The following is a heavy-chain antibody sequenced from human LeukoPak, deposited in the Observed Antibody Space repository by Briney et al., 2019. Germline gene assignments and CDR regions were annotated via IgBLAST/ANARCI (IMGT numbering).Heavy chain of an antibody. J-gene: IGHJ4*02. CDR3: ARAFREYSSSIRFDY. CDR2: IYSGGST. D-gene: IGHD6-13*01. Sequence: PGGSLRLSCAASGFPFSSSAMSWVRQAPGKGLEWVSVIYSGGSTYYADSVKGRFTISRDNSNNTLYLQMNSLRAEDTAVYYCARAFREYSSSIRFDYWGQGTLVTVSS. CDR1: GFPFSSSA. V-gene: IGHV3-66*02.